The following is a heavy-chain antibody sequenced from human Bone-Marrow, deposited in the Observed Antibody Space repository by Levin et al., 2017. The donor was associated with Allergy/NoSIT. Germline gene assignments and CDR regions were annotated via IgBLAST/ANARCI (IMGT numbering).Heavy chain of an antibody. CDR1: GGSISSYY. J-gene: IGHJ5*02. CDR3: ARHSRGWFDP. V-gene: IGHV4-59*08. CDR2: IYYSGST. D-gene: IGHD3-10*01. Sequence: GSLRLSCTVSGGSISSYYWSWIRQPPGKGLEWIGYIYYSGSTNYNPSLKSRVTISVDTSKNQFSLKLSSVTAADTAVYYCARHSRGWFDPWGQGTLVTVSS.